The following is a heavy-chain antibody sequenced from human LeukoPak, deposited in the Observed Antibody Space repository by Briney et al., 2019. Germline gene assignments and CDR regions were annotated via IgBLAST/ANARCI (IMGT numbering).Heavy chain of an antibody. Sequence: GGSLRLSRAASEFTFSSYAMSWVRQAPGKGLEWVSAISGNGGSTYYADSVKGRFTISRDNSKNTLYLQMNSLRAEDTAVYYCAKGDDSYGYYWGQGTLVTVSS. CDR2: ISGNGGST. J-gene: IGHJ4*02. CDR1: EFTFSSYA. D-gene: IGHD5-18*01. V-gene: IGHV3-23*01. CDR3: AKGDDSYGYY.